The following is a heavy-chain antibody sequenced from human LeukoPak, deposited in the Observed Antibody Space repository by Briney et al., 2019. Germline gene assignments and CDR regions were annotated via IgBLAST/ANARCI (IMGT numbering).Heavy chain of an antibody. CDR3: AKAFPVVVILPTNWFDP. V-gene: IGHV3-30*04. Sequence: GGSLRLSCAASGFTFSSYVMHWVRQAPGKGLEWVAIISYDGSNEYYADSVKGRFTISRDNSKNTLYLQMNSLRAEDTAVYYCAKAFPVVVILPTNWFDPWGQGTLVTVSS. J-gene: IGHJ5*02. CDR1: GFTFSSYV. CDR2: ISYDGSNE. D-gene: IGHD3-22*01.